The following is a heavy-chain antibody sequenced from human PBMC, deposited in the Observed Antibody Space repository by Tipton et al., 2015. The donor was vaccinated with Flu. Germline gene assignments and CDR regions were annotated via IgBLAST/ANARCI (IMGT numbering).Heavy chain of an antibody. Sequence: TLSLTCAVYGGSLSGYYWSWIRQSPGKGLEWIGEINHSGSTNYNPSLKSRLTISLDMSKNQFSLNLYPVSAADAAVYYCARHTRIALGGLNWFDPWGQGTLVTVSS. V-gene: IGHV4-34*01. CDR1: GGSLSGYY. CDR2: INHSGST. J-gene: IGHJ5*02. CDR3: ARHTRIALGGLNWFDP. D-gene: IGHD2-15*01.